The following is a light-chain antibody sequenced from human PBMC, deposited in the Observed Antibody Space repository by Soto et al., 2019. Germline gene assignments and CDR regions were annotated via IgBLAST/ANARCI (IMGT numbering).Light chain of an antibody. V-gene: IGKV1-33*01. CDR1: QDIRNY. J-gene: IGKJ4*01. Sequence: DIQMTQSPSSLSASVGDRVTITCQASQDIRNYLNWYQVKPGKAPRLLIYDASNLETGVPSRFSGSGSWTDFSFTINSLQPEDIATYYCQHYYNLPPLFGGGTKVDIK. CDR3: QHYYNLPPL. CDR2: DAS.